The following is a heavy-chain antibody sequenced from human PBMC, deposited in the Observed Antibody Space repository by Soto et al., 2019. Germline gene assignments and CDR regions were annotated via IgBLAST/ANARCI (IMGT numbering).Heavy chain of an antibody. CDR2: IEPKAAYS. D-gene: IGHD1-26*01. V-gene: IGHV5-10-1*01. CDR1: GYTFTNYW. Sequence: GESLKISCMASGYTFTNYWITWVRQRPGKGLEWMGRIEPKAAYSHYSPSFQGHVTISVDTSISTVYLHWNSLEASDTGIYFCTRHPMGWSFLFDPWGQGTLVTVSS. CDR3: TRHPMGWSFLFDP. J-gene: IGHJ5*02.